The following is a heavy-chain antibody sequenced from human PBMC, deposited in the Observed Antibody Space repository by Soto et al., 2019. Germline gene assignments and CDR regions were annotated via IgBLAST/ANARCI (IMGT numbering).Heavy chain of an antibody. V-gene: IGHV3-74*03. CDR1: GCPFGNFW. CDR3: AKDFLRFLERDYFDY. Sequence: GGSLRLSWTDSGCPFGNFWVHWVRPAPGKGLEWVSHIGPDGTDIVYADSVKGRFTISRDNSKNTLYLQMNSLRAEDTAVYYCAKDFLRFLERDYFDYWGQGTLVTVSS. CDR2: IGPDGTDI. J-gene: IGHJ4*02. D-gene: IGHD3-3*01.